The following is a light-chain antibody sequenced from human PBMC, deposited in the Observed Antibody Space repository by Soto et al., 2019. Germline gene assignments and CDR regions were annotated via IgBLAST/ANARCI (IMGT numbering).Light chain of an antibody. Sequence: EIVLTQSPGSLSLSTGEGATLSCRASQSVSTTYLAWYQLKPGQAPRLVIYATSSRAAGIPDRFRGSGSGTEFTLTISSLEPEDVGVYFCQQYGNSPPYSFGQGTKLEIK. V-gene: IGKV3-20*01. J-gene: IGKJ2*03. CDR3: QQYGNSPPYS. CDR2: ATS. CDR1: QSVSTTY.